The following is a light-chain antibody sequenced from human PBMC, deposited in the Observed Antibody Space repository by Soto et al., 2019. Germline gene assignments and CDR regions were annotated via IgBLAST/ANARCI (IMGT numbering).Light chain of an antibody. CDR3: LQHNKYPWT. Sequence: DIQMTQSPSSLSASVGDRVTVTCRASQGIRDELGWYQQKPGKPPKRLIYGAFNLQSGVPSRFSGSGSGTDFTLTTSSLQPEDFATYYCLQHNKYPWTFGQGTKVEIK. J-gene: IGKJ1*01. V-gene: IGKV1-17*01. CDR1: QGIRDE. CDR2: GAF.